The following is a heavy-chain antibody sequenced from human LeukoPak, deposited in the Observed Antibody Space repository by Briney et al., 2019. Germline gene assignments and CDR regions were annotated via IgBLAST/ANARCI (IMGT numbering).Heavy chain of an antibody. J-gene: IGHJ4*02. D-gene: IGHD4-23*01. CDR1: EFAFSTYN. V-gene: IGHV3-48*02. CDR2: ISTGSSTT. Sequence: GGSLRLSCAASEFAFSTYNMNWVRQAPGKGLEWVSYISTGSSTTYYADSVKGRFTISRDNVENSLYLQMNSLRDEDAAVYYCARVAAGYSVNYFDYWGQGTLVTVSS. CDR3: ARVAAGYSVNYFDY.